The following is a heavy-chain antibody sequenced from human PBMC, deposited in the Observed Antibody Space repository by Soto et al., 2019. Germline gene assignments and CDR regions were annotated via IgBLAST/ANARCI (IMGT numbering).Heavy chain of an antibody. CDR3: ARGRCSSTSCYKEYYFDL. J-gene: IGHJ4*02. Sequence: ASVKVSCKASGGTFSGYAISWVRQAPGQGLEWIGWIIPMFGTSNYAQKFQGRVTITADESTSTAYMELSSLRSEDTAVYYCARGRCSSTSCYKEYYFDLWGQGTLVTVSS. CDR1: GGTFSGYA. CDR2: IIPMFGTS. V-gene: IGHV1-69*13. D-gene: IGHD2-2*02.